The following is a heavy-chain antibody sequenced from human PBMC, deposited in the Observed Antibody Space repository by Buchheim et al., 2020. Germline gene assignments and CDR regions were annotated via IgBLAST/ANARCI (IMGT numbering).Heavy chain of an antibody. V-gene: IGHV3-48*03. D-gene: IGHD1-1*01. CDR3: ARAPLGSVRATYGMDV. Sequence: EVQLVESGGGLVQLGGSLRLSCAASGFTFSNYEMNWVRQAPGKGLEWLSYISSSGSPIYYADSVKGRFTVSRDNAKNSVYLQMNSLRAEDRAVYYCARAPLGSVRATYGMDVWGQGTT. CDR2: ISSSGSPI. CDR1: GFTFSNYE. J-gene: IGHJ6*02.